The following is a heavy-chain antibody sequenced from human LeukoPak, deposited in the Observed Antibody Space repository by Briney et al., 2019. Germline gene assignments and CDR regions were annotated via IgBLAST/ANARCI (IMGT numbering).Heavy chain of an antibody. Sequence: ASVTVSCKASGYTFTVYYMHWVRQAPGQGLEWMGWINPNSGGTNYAQKFQGRVTMTRDTSISTAYMELSRLRSADTAVYYCARRADIGYSSGWYFERGLQFDYWGQGTLVTVSS. CDR1: GYTFTVYY. V-gene: IGHV1-2*02. J-gene: IGHJ4*02. D-gene: IGHD6-19*01. CDR2: INPNSGGT. CDR3: ARRADIGYSSGWYFERGLQFDY.